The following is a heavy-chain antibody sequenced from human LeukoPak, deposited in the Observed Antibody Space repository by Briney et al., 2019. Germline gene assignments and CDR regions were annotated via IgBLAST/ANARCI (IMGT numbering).Heavy chain of an antibody. CDR3: ARQPTNGPFNH. J-gene: IGHJ4*02. D-gene: IGHD2-8*01. V-gene: IGHV5-51*01. CDR2: IYPGDSDT. Sequence: GESLKISCKGPGYSFTNYWIAWARQMPGEGLEWMGIIYPGDSDTRYSPSFQGQVTISADKSISTAYLQWSSLKASDAAMYFCARQPTNGPFNHWGQGTLVTVSS. CDR1: GYSFTNYW.